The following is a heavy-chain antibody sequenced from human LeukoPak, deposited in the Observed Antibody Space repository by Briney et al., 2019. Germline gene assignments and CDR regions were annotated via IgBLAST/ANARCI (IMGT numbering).Heavy chain of an antibody. V-gene: IGHV3-30-3*01. J-gene: IGHJ6*02. D-gene: IGHD2-15*01. Sequence: PGGSLRLSCAASGFTFSSYAMHWVRQAPGKGLEWVAVISYDGSNKYYADSVKGRFTISGDKSKNTLYLQMNSLRAEDTAVYYCAGGYCSGGSCHYYYYYYGMDVWGQGTTVTVSS. CDR3: AGGYCSGGSCHYYYYYYGMDV. CDR2: ISYDGSNK. CDR1: GFTFSSYA.